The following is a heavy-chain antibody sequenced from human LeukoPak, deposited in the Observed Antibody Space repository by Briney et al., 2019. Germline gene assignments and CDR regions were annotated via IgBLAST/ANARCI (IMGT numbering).Heavy chain of an antibody. CDR1: GGSISSSNW. CDR2: IYHSGST. V-gene: IGHV4-4*02. J-gene: IGHJ4*02. Sequence: SETLSLTCAVSGGSISSSNWWSWVRQPPGQGLEWIGEIYHSGSTNYNPSLKSRVTISVDKSKNQFSLKLSSVTAADTAVYYCARDRPSGSYSFDYWGQGTLVTVSS. D-gene: IGHD1-26*01. CDR3: ARDRPSGSYSFDY.